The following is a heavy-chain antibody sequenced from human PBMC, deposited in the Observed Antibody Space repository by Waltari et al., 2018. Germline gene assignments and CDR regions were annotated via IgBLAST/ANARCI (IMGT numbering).Heavy chain of an antibody. CDR3: ARSGIGTYYFDY. J-gene: IGHJ4*02. Sequence: QVQLQESGPGLVKPSQTLSLTCTVSGGSISSGSYYWSWIRQPAGKGLEWIGYIYTSGSTNYNPSLKSRVTISVDTSKNQFSLKLSSVTAADTAVYYCARSGIGTYYFDYWGQGTLVTVSS. D-gene: IGHD1-1*01. CDR1: GGSISSGSYY. V-gene: IGHV4-61*09. CDR2: IYTSGST.